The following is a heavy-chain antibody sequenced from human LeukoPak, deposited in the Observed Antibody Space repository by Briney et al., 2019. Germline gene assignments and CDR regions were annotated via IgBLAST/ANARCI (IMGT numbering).Heavy chain of an antibody. CDR3: ARNSHGYSSGWLQFNFDY. J-gene: IGHJ4*02. CDR1: GYTFTGYY. Sequence: ASVKVSCKASGYTFTGYYMHWVRQAPGQGLEWMGWINTYNGNTNYAQKLLGRVTMTTDTSTSTAYMELRSLRSDDTAVYYCARNSHGYSSGWLQFNFDYWGQGTLVTVSS. V-gene: IGHV1-18*04. CDR2: INTYNGNT. D-gene: IGHD6-19*01.